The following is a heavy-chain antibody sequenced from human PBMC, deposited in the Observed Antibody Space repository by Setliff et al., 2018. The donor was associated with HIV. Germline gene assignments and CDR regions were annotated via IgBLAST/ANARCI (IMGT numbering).Heavy chain of an antibody. CDR2: IYYSGNT. J-gene: IGHJ3*02. D-gene: IGHD3-22*01. CDR1: GASIRGHY. Sequence: SETLSLTCSVSGASIRGHYWSWIRQSPGKGLEWIGNIYYSGNTNYNPSFKSRVTISVDTSKNQFSLRVNSVTAADMAVYYCARSLVPSGYYYGRHAFDIWGQGTKVTVSS. CDR3: ARSLVPSGYYYGRHAFDI. V-gene: IGHV4-59*08.